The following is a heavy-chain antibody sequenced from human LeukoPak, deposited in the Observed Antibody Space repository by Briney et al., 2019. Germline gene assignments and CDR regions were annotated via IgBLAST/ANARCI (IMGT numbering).Heavy chain of an antibody. V-gene: IGHV1-18*04. CDR3: ARDCYCSGSYSRYYYYYGMDV. D-gene: IGHD3-10*01. Sequence: ASVKVSCKASGYTFTSYGISWVRQAPGQGLEWMGWISAYNGNTNYAQKLQGRVTMTTDTSTSTAYMELRSLRSDDTAVYYCARDCYCSGSYSRYYYYYGMDVWGKETTVTVSS. J-gene: IGHJ6*04. CDR2: ISAYNGNT. CDR1: GYTFTSYG.